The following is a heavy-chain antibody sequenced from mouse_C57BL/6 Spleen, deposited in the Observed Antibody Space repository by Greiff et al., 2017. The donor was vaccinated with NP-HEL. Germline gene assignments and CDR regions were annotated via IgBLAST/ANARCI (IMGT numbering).Heavy chain of an antibody. CDR3: ARLGYYGSSNAMDY. D-gene: IGHD1-1*01. CDR1: GYTFTSYW. Sequence: QVQLQQPGAELVRPGTSVKLSCKASGYTFTSYWMHWVKQRPGQGLEWIGVIDPSASYTNYNQKFKGKATLTVDTSSSTAYMQLSSLTSEDSAVYYCARLGYYGSSNAMDYWGQGTSVTVSS. CDR2: IDPSASYT. V-gene: IGHV1-59*01. J-gene: IGHJ4*01.